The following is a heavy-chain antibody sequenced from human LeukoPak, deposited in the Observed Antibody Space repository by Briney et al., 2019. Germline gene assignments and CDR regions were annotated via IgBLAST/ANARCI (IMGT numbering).Heavy chain of an antibody. CDR3: AIPLDDSDYYMDV. V-gene: IGHV1-46*01. J-gene: IGHJ6*03. CDR1: GYTFTSYY. Sequence: ASVKVSCKASGYTFTSYYMHWVRQAPGRGLEWMGIINPSGGSTSYAQKFQGRVTMTRDMSTSTVYMELSSLRSEDTAVYYCAIPLDDSDYYMDVWGKGTTVTVSS. CDR2: INPSGGST. D-gene: IGHD3-10*01.